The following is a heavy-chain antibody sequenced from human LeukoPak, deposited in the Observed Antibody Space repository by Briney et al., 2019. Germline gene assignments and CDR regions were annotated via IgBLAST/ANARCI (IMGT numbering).Heavy chain of an antibody. Sequence: PGGSLRLSCAASGFTFSSYAMSWVRQAPGKGLEWVPAISGSGGSTYYADSVKGRFTISRDNSKNTLYLQMNSLRAEDTAVYYCAKDFYDFWSGPVIDYWGQGTLVTVSS. J-gene: IGHJ4*02. D-gene: IGHD3-3*01. CDR1: GFTFSSYA. CDR2: ISGSGGST. V-gene: IGHV3-23*01. CDR3: AKDFYDFWSGPVIDY.